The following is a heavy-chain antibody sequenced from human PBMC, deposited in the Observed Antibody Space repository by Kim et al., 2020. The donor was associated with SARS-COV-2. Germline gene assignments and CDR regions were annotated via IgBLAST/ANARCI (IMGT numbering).Heavy chain of an antibody. J-gene: IGHJ5*02. CDR2: VHSNGDT. CDR1: GDPMTNTY. Sequence: SETLSLTCVVSGDPMTNTYWSWIRQPPGKGLEWIGRVHSNGDTSYYPSLKTRVTMSVDTSKKQFSLRLTSVTADDTAIYYCARDGLRWFDPWGRGTLVTV. CDR3: ARDGLRWFDP. V-gene: IGHV4-4*07.